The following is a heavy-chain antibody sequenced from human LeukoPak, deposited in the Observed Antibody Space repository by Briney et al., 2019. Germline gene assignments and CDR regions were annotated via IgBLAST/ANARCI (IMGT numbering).Heavy chain of an antibody. V-gene: IGHV3-7*01. Sequence: GGSLRLSCAASGFTFSSYGMHWVRQAPGKGLEWVANIKQDGSEKYYVDSVKGRFTISRDNAKNSLYLQMNSLRAEDTAVYYCARGYSYGASGFDYWGQGTLVTVSS. CDR1: GFTFSSYG. J-gene: IGHJ4*02. CDR3: ARGYSYGASGFDY. D-gene: IGHD5-18*01. CDR2: IKQDGSEK.